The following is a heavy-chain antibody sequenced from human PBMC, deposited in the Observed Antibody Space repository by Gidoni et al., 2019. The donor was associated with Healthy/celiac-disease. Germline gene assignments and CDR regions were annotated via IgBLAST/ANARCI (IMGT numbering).Heavy chain of an antibody. CDR1: GFTYGSYG. D-gene: IGHD6-13*01. CDR2: IKQDGSEK. V-gene: IGHV3-7*03. Sequence: EVQLVESGGGLVQPGGSLSVSCAASGFTYGSYGMSWVRQAPGKGLGWVANIKQDGSEKYYVDSVKGRFTISRDNAKNSLYLQMNSLRAEDTAVYYCARDPGIAAAGTEREYFQHWGQGTLDTVSS. CDR3: ARDPGIAAAGTEREYFQH. J-gene: IGHJ1*01.